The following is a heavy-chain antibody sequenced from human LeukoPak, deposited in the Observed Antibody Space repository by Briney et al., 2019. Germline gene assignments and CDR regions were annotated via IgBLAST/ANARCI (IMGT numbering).Heavy chain of an antibody. J-gene: IGHJ4*02. V-gene: IGHV5-51*01. CDR3: ARRQGCSSTSCPPDY. CDR1: GYRFTSYW. Sequence: GESLKISCEGSGYRFTSYWIGWVRQMPGKGLEWIWTIYPGDSDTRYSPSFQGQVTMSADKSIITAYLQWSSLKASDTAMYYCARRQGCSSTSCPPDYWGQGTLVTVSS. D-gene: IGHD2-2*01. CDR2: IYPGDSDT.